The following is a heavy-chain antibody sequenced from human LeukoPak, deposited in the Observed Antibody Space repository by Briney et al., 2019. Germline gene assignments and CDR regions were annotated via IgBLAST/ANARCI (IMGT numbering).Heavy chain of an antibody. J-gene: IGHJ4*02. Sequence: GGSLRLSCAVSGLPFNTYGMHWVRQAPGKGLEWVAVIWYVGSKKYYADSVKGRFTISRDNSKNILYLQMSSLSAEDTAVYYCATSSGGSDHDYFDYWGQGTLVTVSS. V-gene: IGHV3-33*01. CDR2: IWYVGSKK. D-gene: IGHD1-26*01. CDR1: GLPFNTYG. CDR3: ATSSGGSDHDYFDY.